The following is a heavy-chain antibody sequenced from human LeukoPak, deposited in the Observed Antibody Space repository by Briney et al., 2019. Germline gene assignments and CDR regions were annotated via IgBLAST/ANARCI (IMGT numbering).Heavy chain of an antibody. CDR3: ARGKYSAFDI. V-gene: IGHV6-1*01. Sequence: SQTLSLTCGISGDSVSSNNIAWNWIRQSPSRGLEWLGRTYYRSKWRIDYAVSVNSRITINSHTSKNQFSLQLESVTPDDTAVYYCARGKYSAFDIWGQGTMVTVSS. D-gene: IGHD2/OR15-2a*01. CDR1: GDSVSSNNIA. J-gene: IGHJ3*02. CDR2: TYYRSKWRI.